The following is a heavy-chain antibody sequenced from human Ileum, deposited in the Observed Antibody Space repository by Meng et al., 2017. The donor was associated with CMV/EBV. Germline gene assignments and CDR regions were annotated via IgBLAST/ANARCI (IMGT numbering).Heavy chain of an antibody. V-gene: IGHV3-30*02. J-gene: IGHJ3*02. CDR1: GLTFSDNG. Sequence: GESLKISCSASGLTFSDNGIHWVRQAPGKGLEWVTFIPHDGSNKFYADSVRSRFTISRNNSKNTVYLQMDNLRVEDTAVYYCANGEGSRWDDAFDIWGPGTMVTVSS. CDR3: ANGEGSRWDDAFDI. CDR2: IPHDGSNK. D-gene: IGHD6-13*01.